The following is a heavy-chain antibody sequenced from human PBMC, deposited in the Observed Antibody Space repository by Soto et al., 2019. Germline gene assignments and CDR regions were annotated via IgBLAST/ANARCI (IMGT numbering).Heavy chain of an antibody. CDR2: ISGSNK. CDR3: ARDHLDLSGSHFDY. J-gene: IGHJ4*02. D-gene: IGHD1-26*01. V-gene: IGHV3-30-3*01. Sequence: GGSLRLSCTASGFTFGNYAMNWVRQAPGKGLEWVSSISGSNKYYADSVKGRFTMSRDNSKNTLYVQMNSLRAEDTAVYYCARDHLDLSGSHFDYWGQGTLVNVS. CDR1: GFTFGNYA.